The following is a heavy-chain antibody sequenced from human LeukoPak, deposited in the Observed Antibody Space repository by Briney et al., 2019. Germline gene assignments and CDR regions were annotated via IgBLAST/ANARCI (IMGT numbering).Heavy chain of an antibody. J-gene: IGHJ6*02. CDR3: ARVNTYGYGESVFYYYGMDV. CDR2: IYYSGST. V-gene: IGHV4-39*07. Sequence: PSETLALTCTVSGGSISSSSYYWGWIRQPPGKGLEWIGSIYYSGSTYYNPFLKSRVTISVDTSKNQFSLKLSSVTAADTAVYYCARVNTYGYGESVFYYYGMDVWGQGTTVTVSS. CDR1: GGSISSSSYY. D-gene: IGHD5-18*01.